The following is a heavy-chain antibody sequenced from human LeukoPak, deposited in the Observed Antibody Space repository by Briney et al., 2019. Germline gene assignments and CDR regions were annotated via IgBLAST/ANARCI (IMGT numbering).Heavy chain of an antibody. J-gene: IGHJ5*02. D-gene: IGHD6-13*01. V-gene: IGHV4-39*07. Sequence: SETLSLTCTVSGGSISSSSYYWGWIRQPPGKGLEWIGSIYYSGSTYYNPSLKSRVTISVDTSKNQLSLKLSSVTAADTAVYFCARARSARSWSKGSNWFDPWGQGTLVTVSS. CDR3: ARARSARSWSKGSNWFDP. CDR2: IYYSGST. CDR1: GGSISSSSYY.